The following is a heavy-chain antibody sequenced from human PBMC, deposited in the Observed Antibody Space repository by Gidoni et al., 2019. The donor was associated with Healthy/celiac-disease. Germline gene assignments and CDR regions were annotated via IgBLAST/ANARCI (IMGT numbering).Heavy chain of an antibody. CDR1: GFSLSTSGMC. J-gene: IGHJ6*02. V-gene: IGHV2-70*15. Sequence: QVTLRESGPALVKPTQTLTLTCTFSGFSLSTSGMCVSWIRQPPGKALEWLARIDWDDDKYYSTSLKTRLTISKDTSKNQVVLTMTNMDPVDTATYYCARMAIRDGAYGMDVWGQGTTVTVSS. CDR3: ARMAIRDGAYGMDV. D-gene: IGHD1-26*01. CDR2: IDWDDDK.